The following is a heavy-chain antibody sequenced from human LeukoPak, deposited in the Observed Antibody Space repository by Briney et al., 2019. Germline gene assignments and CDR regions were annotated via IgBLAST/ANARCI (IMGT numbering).Heavy chain of an antibody. Sequence: SETLSLTCTVSGGSISGSRSYWGWIRQPPGKGLEWIGSVFHSGTTYYNPSLKSRLTISLDTSKNQFSLKLSSVTAADTAVYYCARRDYSGDNPVLDYWGQGTLVTVSS. J-gene: IGHJ4*02. V-gene: IGHV4-39*01. CDR1: GGSISGSRSY. D-gene: IGHD4-23*01. CDR3: ARRDYSGDNPVLDY. CDR2: VFHSGTT.